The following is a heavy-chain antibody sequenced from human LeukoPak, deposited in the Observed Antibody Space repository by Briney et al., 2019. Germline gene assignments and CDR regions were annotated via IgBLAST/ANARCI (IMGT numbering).Heavy chain of an antibody. CDR1: GFTFSSYE. CDR2: ISSSGSTI. Sequence: GGSLRLSCAASGFTFSSYEMNWVRQAPGKGLEWVSYISSSGSTIYYADSVKGRFTISRDNAKNSLYPQMNSLRAEDTAVYYCARDRGTSTVRSFDIWGQGTMVTVSS. J-gene: IGHJ3*02. CDR3: ARDRGTSTVRSFDI. D-gene: IGHD4-17*01. V-gene: IGHV3-48*03.